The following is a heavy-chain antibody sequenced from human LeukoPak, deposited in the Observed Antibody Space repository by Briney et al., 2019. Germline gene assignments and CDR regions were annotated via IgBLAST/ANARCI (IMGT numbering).Heavy chain of an antibody. CDR1: GFTFSSYG. J-gene: IGHJ4*02. Sequence: GGSLRLSCAASGFTFSSYGMHWVRQAPGKGPEWVAVIWYDGSNKYYADSVKGRFTISRDNSKNTLYLQMNSLRAEDTAVYYCARWLNYFDYWGQGTLVTVSS. CDR3: ARWLNYFDY. V-gene: IGHV3-33*01. CDR2: IWYDGSNK. D-gene: IGHD3-10*01.